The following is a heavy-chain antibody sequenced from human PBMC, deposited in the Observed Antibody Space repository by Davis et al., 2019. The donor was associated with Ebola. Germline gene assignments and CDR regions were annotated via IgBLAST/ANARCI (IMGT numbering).Heavy chain of an antibody. J-gene: IGHJ3*02. CDR3: ARDRYYSGTFDAVDI. V-gene: IGHV1-18*01. CDR1: GYTFSSYA. CDR2: INPYNGHT. Sequence: ASVKVSCKASGYTFSSYAINWVRQAPGQGLEWMGWINPYNGHTSYSQNLQGRVTMTTDTSTNTAYMELRGLRSDDTGMYFCARDRYYSGTFDAVDIWGQGTMLTVSS. D-gene: IGHD1-26*01.